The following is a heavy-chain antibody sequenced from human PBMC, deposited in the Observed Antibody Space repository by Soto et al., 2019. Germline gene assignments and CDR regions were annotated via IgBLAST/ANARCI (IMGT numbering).Heavy chain of an antibody. CDR3: ARAGKLWGSATKVWFDP. J-gene: IGHJ5*02. Sequence: GGSLRLSCVASGFTFSSYGMHWVRQAPGKGLEWVAVIWFDGSKEYYAESVKGRFTISRDSSKNTLYLQMNSLRAEDTAVYYCARAGKLWGSATKVWFDPWGQGTLVTVSS. CDR1: GFTFSSYG. V-gene: IGHV3-33*01. D-gene: IGHD2-21*01. CDR2: IWFDGSKE.